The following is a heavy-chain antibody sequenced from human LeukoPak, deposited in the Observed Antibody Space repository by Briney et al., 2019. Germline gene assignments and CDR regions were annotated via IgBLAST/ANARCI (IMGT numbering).Heavy chain of an antibody. Sequence: SETLSLTCTVSGGSISSISYYWGWIRQPPGKGLEWIGSIYYSGSTSYNPSLESRVTISVDTSKNQFSLRLTSVTAADTAVYYCARVTRLAGYDSSGYYYKDYFDYWGQGTLVTVSS. CDR1: GGSISSISYY. D-gene: IGHD3-22*01. J-gene: IGHJ4*02. CDR2: IYYSGST. CDR3: ARVTRLAGYDSSGYYYKDYFDY. V-gene: IGHV4-39*07.